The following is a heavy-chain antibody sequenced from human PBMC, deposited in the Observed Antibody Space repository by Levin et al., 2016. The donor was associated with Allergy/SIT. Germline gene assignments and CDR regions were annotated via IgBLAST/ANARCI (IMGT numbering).Heavy chain of an antibody. D-gene: IGHD3-10*01. V-gene: IGHV4-4*07. CDR2: IYSSGNT. Sequence: SETLSLTCTVSGDSISSYYWSWIRQPAGKGLEWIGQIYSSGNTNYNPSLKSRVSMSADTSKNQFSLNLGSVTAADTAVYYCARDRFMGSGSCCEPFDYWGPGTLVTVSS. CDR3: ARDRFMGSGSCCEPFDY. J-gene: IGHJ4*02. CDR1: GDSISSYY.